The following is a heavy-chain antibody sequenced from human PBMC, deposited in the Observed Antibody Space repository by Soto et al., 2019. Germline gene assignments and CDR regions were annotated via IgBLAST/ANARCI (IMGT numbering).Heavy chain of an antibody. CDR1: GGSISSYY. CDR2: IYYSGST. D-gene: IGHD5-12*01. V-gene: IGHV4-59*01. Sequence: SETLSLTCTVSGGSISSYYWSWIRQPPGKGLEWIGYIYYSGSTNYNPSLKSRVTISVDTSKNQFSLKLSSVTAADTAVYYCARVYSGYDHAFDYWGQGTLVTVSS. J-gene: IGHJ4*02. CDR3: ARVYSGYDHAFDY.